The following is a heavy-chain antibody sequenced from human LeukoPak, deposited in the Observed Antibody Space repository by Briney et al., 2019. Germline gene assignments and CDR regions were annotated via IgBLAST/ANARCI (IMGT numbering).Heavy chain of an antibody. CDR1: GFTFSSYG. CDR3: AKGFSGSAAWYYYYGMDV. V-gene: IGHV3-30*18. Sequence: GGSLRLSCAASGFTFSSYGMHWVRQAPGKGLEWVAVISYDGSNKYYADSVKGRFTISRDNSKNTLYLQMNSLRAEDMAVYYCAKGFSGSAAWYYYYGMDVWGQGTTVTVSS. D-gene: IGHD1-26*01. CDR2: ISYDGSNK. J-gene: IGHJ6*02.